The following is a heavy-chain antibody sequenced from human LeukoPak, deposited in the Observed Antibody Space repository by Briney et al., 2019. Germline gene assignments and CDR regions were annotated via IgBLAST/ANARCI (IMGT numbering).Heavy chain of an antibody. CDR2: IGWSTSTTI. CDR1: GFXFSSFS. D-gene: IGHD2/OR15-2a*01. CDR3: VRDQYFSFDY. Sequence: GGSLRLSCAASGFXFSSFSMNWVRQAPGKGLEWLSYIGWSTSTTISYADSVKGRFTISRDNGKNSLYLQMNSLRDEDTAVYYCVRDQYFSFDYSGQGTLVTVSS. J-gene: IGHJ4*02. V-gene: IGHV3-48*02.